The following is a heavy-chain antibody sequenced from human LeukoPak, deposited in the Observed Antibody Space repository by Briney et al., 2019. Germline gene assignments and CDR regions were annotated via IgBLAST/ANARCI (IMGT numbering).Heavy chain of an antibody. CDR1: GYTFTSYG. CDR3: ARAKAGKYYYYGMDV. V-gene: IGHV7-4-1*02. Sequence: GASVKVSCKASGYTFTSYGISWVRQAPGQGLEWMGWINTNTGNPTYAQGFTGRFVFSLDTSVGTAYLQISSLKAEDTAVYYCARAKAGKYYYYGMDVWGQGTTVTVSS. J-gene: IGHJ6*02. D-gene: IGHD6-13*01. CDR2: INTNTGNP.